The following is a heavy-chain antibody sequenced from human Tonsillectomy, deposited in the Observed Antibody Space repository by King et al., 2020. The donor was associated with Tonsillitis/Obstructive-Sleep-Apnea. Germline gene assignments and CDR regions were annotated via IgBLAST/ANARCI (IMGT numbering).Heavy chain of an antibody. CDR1: GISVSHSF. Sequence: VQLVESGGGLVQPGGSLRVSCAASGISVSHSFLSWVRQAPGKGLEWVSIIYGGGSTYYADSVKGRFTISRDSSKNTLYLQMNSLGVEDTAVYYCARAGEYYHYYYVDVWGKGTTVTVSS. CDR3: ARAGEYYHYYYVDV. J-gene: IGHJ6*03. CDR2: IYGGGST. V-gene: IGHV3-66*01. D-gene: IGHD6-19*01.